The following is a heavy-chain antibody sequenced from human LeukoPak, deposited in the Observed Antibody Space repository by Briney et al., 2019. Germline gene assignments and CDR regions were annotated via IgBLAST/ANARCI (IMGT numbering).Heavy chain of an antibody. CDR3: AESPLEYFDY. D-gene: IGHD1-1*01. Sequence: PSETLSLTCTVSGGSISSSSYYWGWIRQPPGKGLEWIGSIYYSGSTYYNPSLKSRVTISVDTSKNQFSLKLSSATAADTAVYYCAESPLEYFDYWGQGTLVTVSS. V-gene: IGHV4-39*01. J-gene: IGHJ4*02. CDR2: IYYSGST. CDR1: GGSISSSSYY.